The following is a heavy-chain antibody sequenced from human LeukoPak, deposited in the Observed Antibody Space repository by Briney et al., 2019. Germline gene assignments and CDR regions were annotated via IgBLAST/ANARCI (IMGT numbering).Heavy chain of an antibody. D-gene: IGHD6-19*01. CDR1: GGSISSSSYC. CDR2: ICYSGST. CDR3: ARPAVAGNVDAFDI. J-gene: IGHJ3*02. V-gene: IGHV4-39*01. Sequence: SETLSLTCTVSGGSISSSSYCWGWIRQPPGKGLEWIGSICYSGSTFYNPSLKSRVTLSVDTSKNQLSLKLSSVTAADTAIYYCARPAVAGNVDAFDIWGQGTMVTVSS.